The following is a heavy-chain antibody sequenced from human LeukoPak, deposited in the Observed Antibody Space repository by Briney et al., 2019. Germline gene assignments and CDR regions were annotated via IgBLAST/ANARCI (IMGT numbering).Heavy chain of an antibody. D-gene: IGHD5-18*01. CDR2: INPSGGST. CDR3: ARDGISRYGAFDI. Sequence: ASVTVSCKAFGYPFTAYYMYWVRQAPGQGPEWMGIINPSGGSTSYAQKFQGRVTMTRDMSTNTVYMELSSLRSDDTAVYYCARDGISRYGAFDIWGHGTMITVSS. J-gene: IGHJ3*02. CDR1: GYPFTAYY. V-gene: IGHV1-46*01.